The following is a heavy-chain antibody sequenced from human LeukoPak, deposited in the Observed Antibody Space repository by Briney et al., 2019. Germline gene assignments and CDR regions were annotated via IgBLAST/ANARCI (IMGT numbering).Heavy chain of an antibody. CDR1: GFSFSKNW. D-gene: IGHD4-17*01. J-gene: IGHJ4*02. Sequence: GGSLRLSCAGSGFSFSKNWLHGVRQAPGKGLVWVSHINPDGSSTRYADSVKGRFTISRDNAKNTLYLQMTRPRAGVTAVYYCARFAGLNYGDIDCWGQGTLVTVSS. CDR3: ARFAGLNYGDIDC. V-gene: IGHV3-74*01. CDR2: INPDGSST.